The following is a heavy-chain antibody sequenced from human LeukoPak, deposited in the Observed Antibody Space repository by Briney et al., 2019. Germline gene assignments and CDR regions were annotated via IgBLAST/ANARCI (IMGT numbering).Heavy chain of an antibody. CDR2: INPKSGDA. D-gene: IGHD3-16*01. V-gene: IGHV1-2*02. CDR1: GYTFTSYG. J-gene: IGHJ4*02. CDR3: ARGEYSNGYPYRLDS. Sequence: RASVKVSCKASGYTFTSYGISWMRQASGQGPEWMGWINPKSGDASYNQAFQGRVTMTRDTSISTAYMELNRLRSDDTAMYYCARGEYSNGYPYRLDSWGQGTLVTVSS.